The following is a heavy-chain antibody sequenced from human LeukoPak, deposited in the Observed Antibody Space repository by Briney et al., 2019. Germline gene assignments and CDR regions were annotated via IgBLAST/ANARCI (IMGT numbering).Heavy chain of an antibody. V-gene: IGHV5-51*01. CDR3: ATLGGRSTLWYKGAFDF. D-gene: IGHD1-14*01. CDR1: GYSFTSYW. J-gene: IGHJ3*01. CDR2: IYPADSDT. Sequence: GESLKISCKGSGYSFTSYWIGWVRQMPGKGLEWMGIIYPADSDTRYSPSFQGQVTISADKSISTAYLQWSTLKASDTAMYYCATLGGRSTLWYKGAFDFWGQGTMVIVSP.